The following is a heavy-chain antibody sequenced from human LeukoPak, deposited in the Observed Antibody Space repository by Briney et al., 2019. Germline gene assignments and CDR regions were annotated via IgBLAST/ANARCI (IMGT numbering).Heavy chain of an antibody. CDR2: INPNNGGT. J-gene: IGHJ3*02. CDR1: GYTFTGYY. Sequence: GASVKVSCKASGYTFTGYYIHWVRQAPGQGLEWMGRINPNNGGTNYAQKFQGRVTMTRDMSMSTAYMELSRLRSVDMAVYYCAGEDNSSGYRPFDIWGQGTMVTVPS. D-gene: IGHD3-22*01. CDR3: AGEDNSSGYRPFDI. V-gene: IGHV1-2*06.